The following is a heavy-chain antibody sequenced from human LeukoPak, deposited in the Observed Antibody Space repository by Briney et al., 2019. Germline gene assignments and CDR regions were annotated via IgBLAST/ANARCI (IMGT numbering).Heavy chain of an antibody. Sequence: PGGSLRLSCAASGFTFSSYAMHWVRQAPGKGMEWVAVISYDGSNKYYADSVKGRFTISRDNSKNTLYLQMNSLRAEDTAVYYCARDLGGNYDFWSGYYPNYYYYYGMDVWGQGTTVTVSS. CDR3: ARDLGGNYDFWSGYYPNYYYYYGMDV. J-gene: IGHJ6*02. D-gene: IGHD3-3*01. CDR1: GFTFSSYA. V-gene: IGHV3-30-3*01. CDR2: ISYDGSNK.